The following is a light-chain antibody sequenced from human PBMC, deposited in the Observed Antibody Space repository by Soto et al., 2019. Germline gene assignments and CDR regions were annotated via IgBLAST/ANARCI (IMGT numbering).Light chain of an antibody. Sequence: HSVLTQPPSASGTPGQRVTISCSGSSSNIGSNDAFWYQQLPGTAPKLLIYRSNQRRSGVPERFSGSKSGTSASLAISGLRSEDEADYYCASWDYSLSGVLFGGGTKLTVL. V-gene: IGLV1-47*01. J-gene: IGLJ2*01. CDR3: ASWDYSLSGVL. CDR1: SSNIGSND. CDR2: RSN.